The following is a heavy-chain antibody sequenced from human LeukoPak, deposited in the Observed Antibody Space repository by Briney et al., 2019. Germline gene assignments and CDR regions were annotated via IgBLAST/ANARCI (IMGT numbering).Heavy chain of an antibody. CDR3: AKTPTAMVHWGYFGY. Sequence: PGGSLRLSCAASGFTFSDYYMSWIRQAPGKGLEWVSYISSSGSTIYYADSVKGRFTISRDNSKNTLYLQMNSLRAEDTAVYYCAKTPTAMVHWGYFGYWGQGTLVTVSS. D-gene: IGHD5-18*01. V-gene: IGHV3-11*01. J-gene: IGHJ4*02. CDR1: GFTFSDYY. CDR2: ISSSGSTI.